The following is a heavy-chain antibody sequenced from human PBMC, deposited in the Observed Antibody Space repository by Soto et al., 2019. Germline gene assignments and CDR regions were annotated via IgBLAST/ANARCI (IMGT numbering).Heavy chain of an antibody. D-gene: IGHD3-22*01. CDR2: INPSGGST. CDR3: ARDPFTYYYDSSGYGGGMDV. V-gene: IGHV1-46*01. CDR1: GYTFTSYY. Sequence: QVQLVQSGAEVKKPGASVKVSCKASGYTFTSYYMHWVRQAPGQGLEWMGLINPSGGSTSYAQKFQGRVTMTRDTSTSTVYMELSSLRSEDTAVYYCARDPFTYYYDSSGYGGGMDVWGQGTTVTVSS. J-gene: IGHJ6*02.